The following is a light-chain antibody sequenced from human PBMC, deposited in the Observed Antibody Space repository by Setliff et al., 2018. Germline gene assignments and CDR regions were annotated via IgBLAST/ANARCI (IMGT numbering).Light chain of an antibody. CDR1: ASDVGGYNY. J-gene: IGLJ1*01. Sequence: QSALPQPASVSGSPGQSITISCTGSASDVGGYNYVSWYQCHPGKAPKLMIYEVSNRPSGVSNRFSGSKSGNTASLTISGLQAEDEADYYCGSYTSTTYVFGTGTKVTVL. CDR3: GSYTSTTYV. V-gene: IGLV2-14*01. CDR2: EVS.